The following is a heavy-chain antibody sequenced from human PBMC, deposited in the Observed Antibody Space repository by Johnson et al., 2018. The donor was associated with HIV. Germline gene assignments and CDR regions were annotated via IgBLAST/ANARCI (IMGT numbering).Heavy chain of an antibody. J-gene: IGHJ3*02. D-gene: IGHD6-6*01. Sequence: VQLVESGGGVVQPGGSLRLSCAASGFTFSSYWMSWVRQAPGKGLEWVTNIKLDGSEKYYVDSVRGRFTISRDNAKNSLYLQMNSLRAEDTAVYYCARDRKWVAARSGDAFDIWGQGTMVTVSS. CDR1: GFTFSSYW. CDR3: ARDRKWVAARSGDAFDI. V-gene: IGHV3-7*01. CDR2: IKLDGSEK.